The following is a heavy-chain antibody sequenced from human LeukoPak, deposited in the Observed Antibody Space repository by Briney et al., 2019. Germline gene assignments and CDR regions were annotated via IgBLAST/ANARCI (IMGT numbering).Heavy chain of an antibody. CDR3: ARTYSNGWYYFDY. J-gene: IGHJ4*02. CDR1: GGSISSGDYY. CDR2: IYYSGTT. D-gene: IGHD6-19*01. Sequence: PSQTLSLTCTVSGGSISSGDYYWSWIRQPPGKGLEWIGYIYYSGTTYYYPSLKSRVTISIDTSKNQFSLKLNSVTAADTAVYYCARTYSNGWYYFDYWGQGTLVTVSS. V-gene: IGHV4-30-4*01.